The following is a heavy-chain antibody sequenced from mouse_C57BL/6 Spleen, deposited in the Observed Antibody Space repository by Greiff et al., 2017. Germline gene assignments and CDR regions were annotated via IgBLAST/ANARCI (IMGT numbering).Heavy chain of an antibody. Sequence: EVKLVESGGGLVQPGGSLSLSCAASGFTFTDYYMSWVRQPPGKALEWLGFIRNKANGYTTEYSASVKGRFTISRDNSQSILYLQMNALRAEDSATYYCARPDGSSVYYAMDYWGQGTSVTVSS. V-gene: IGHV7-3*01. D-gene: IGHD1-1*01. CDR2: IRNKANGYTT. J-gene: IGHJ4*01. CDR3: ARPDGSSVYYAMDY. CDR1: GFTFTDYY.